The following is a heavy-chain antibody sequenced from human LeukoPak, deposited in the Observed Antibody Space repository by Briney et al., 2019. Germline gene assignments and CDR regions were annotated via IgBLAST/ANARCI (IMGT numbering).Heavy chain of an antibody. J-gene: IGHJ4*02. CDR2: VYYSGSA. D-gene: IGHD6-13*01. Sequence: SETLSLTCTVSGGSIDSDYWTWIRQSPGKGLEWVGYVYYSGSATYNPSLKSRVTISVETSKNQFSLSLNSVTAADTAVYYCASAPGPSLFDYWGQGTLVTVSS. V-gene: IGHV4-59*08. CDR1: GGSIDSDY. CDR3: ASAPGPSLFDY.